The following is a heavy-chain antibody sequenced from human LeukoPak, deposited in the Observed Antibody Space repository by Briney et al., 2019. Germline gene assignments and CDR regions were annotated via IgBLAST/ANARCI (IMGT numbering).Heavy chain of an antibody. Sequence: SETLSLTCAVYGGSFSGHYWSWIRQPPGKGLEWIGEINHSGSTNYNPSLKSRVTISVDTSKNQFSLKLSSVTAADTAVYYCARDQGLGTTYFDYWGQGTLVTVSS. CDR1: GGSFSGHY. V-gene: IGHV4-34*01. D-gene: IGHD1-1*01. CDR3: ARDQGLGTTYFDY. J-gene: IGHJ4*02. CDR2: INHSGST.